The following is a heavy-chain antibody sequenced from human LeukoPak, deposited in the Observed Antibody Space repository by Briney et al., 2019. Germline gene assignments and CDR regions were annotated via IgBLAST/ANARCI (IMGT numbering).Heavy chain of an antibody. V-gene: IGHV3-23*01. CDR1: RFTFISYA. J-gene: IGHJ6*02. CDR2: ISGSGGST. D-gene: IGHD5-18*01. Sequence: GGSLRLSCASSRFTFISYAMSWVRHAPGKALELVSAISGSGGSTYYADSAKGRFTISRDNTKKTLYLQMNRLRGEDTAVYYCAMPHRGGAYSYDYYYYGMDVWGQGTTVTVSS. CDR3: AMPHRGGAYSYDYYYYGMDV.